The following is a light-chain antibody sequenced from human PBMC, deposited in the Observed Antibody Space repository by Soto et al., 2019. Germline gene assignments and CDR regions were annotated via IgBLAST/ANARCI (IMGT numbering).Light chain of an antibody. J-gene: IGKJ1*01. CDR2: WAS. CDR3: LQHYRFPRT. Sequence: DIVMTQSPESTALSLGEGASISCTSSQRILFSAKNRNYLSWYKQKSGQPPKXXGYWASTRESGVPDRCSGSGPGTNFTLTISGLKAEAVEDYFCLQHYRFPRTFGQGTNVDIK. CDR1: QRILFSAKNRNY. V-gene: IGKV4-1*01.